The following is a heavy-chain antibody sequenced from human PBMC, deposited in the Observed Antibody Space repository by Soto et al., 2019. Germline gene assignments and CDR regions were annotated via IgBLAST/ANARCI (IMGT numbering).Heavy chain of an antibody. V-gene: IGHV1-18*01. D-gene: IGHD1-26*01. J-gene: IGHJ4*02. CDR1: GYTFTSY. CDR2: ISAYNGNT. Sequence: QVQLVQSGAEVKKPGASVKVSCKASGYTFTSYVSWVRQAPGQGLEWMGWISAYNGNTNYAQKLQGRVTMTTDTSTSTAYVELRSLRSDDTAVYYCARDQGGSYYYWGQGTLVTVSS. CDR3: ARDQGGSYYY.